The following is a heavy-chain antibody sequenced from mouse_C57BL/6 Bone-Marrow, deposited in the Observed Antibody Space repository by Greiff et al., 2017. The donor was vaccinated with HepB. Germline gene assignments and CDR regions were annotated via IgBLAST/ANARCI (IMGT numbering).Heavy chain of an antibody. V-gene: IGHV1-62-2*01. D-gene: IGHD2-4*01. CDR2: FYPGSGSI. Sequence: VQLQESGAELVKPGASVKLSCKASGYTFTEYTIHWVKQRSGQGLEWIGWFYPGSGSIKDNEKFKDKATLTADKSSSTVYMELSRLTSEDSAVYFCARHEGGALYDYDAAWFAYWGQGTLVTVSA. CDR3: ARHEGGALYDYDAAWFAY. CDR1: GYTFTEYT. J-gene: IGHJ3*01.